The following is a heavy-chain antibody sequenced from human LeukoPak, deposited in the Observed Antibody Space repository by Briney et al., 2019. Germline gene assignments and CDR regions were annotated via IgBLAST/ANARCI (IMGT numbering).Heavy chain of an antibody. V-gene: IGHV4-34*01. J-gene: IGHJ4*02. Sequence: NPSETLSLTCAVYGGSFSGYYWSWIRQPPGKGLEWIGEINHSGSTNYNPSLKSRVTISVDTSKNQFSLKLSSVTAADTAVYYCASLRGSGSFNWGQGTLVTVSS. CDR2: INHSGST. CDR1: GGSFSGYY. D-gene: IGHD3-10*01. CDR3: ASLRGSGSFN.